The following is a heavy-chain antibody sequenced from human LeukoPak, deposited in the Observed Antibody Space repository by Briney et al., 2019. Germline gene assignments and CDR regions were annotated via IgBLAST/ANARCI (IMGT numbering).Heavy chain of an antibody. CDR2: INPKSGGT. Sequence: ASVKVSCKASGYTFTGYYMHWVRQAPGQGLEWMGWINPKSGGTNYAQKFQGRVTMTRDTSISTAYMELSRLRSDDTAVYYCARDRWYSSSWFDYWGQGTLVTVSS. J-gene: IGHJ4*02. CDR1: GYTFTGYY. CDR3: ARDRWYSSSWFDY. D-gene: IGHD6-13*01. V-gene: IGHV1-2*02.